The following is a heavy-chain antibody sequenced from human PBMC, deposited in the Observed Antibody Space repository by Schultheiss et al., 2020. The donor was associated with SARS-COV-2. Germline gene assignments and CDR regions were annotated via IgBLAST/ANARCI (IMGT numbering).Heavy chain of an antibody. D-gene: IGHD3-22*01. CDR2: ISGSGGST. V-gene: IGHV3-23*01. CDR1: GFTFSSYA. Sequence: GSLRLSCAASGFTFSSYAMSWVRQAPGKGLEWVSAISGSGGSTYYADSVKGRFTISRDNSKNTLYLQMNSLRPEDTAVYYCAKDPSDSSGYYYLWGQGTLVTVSS. J-gene: IGHJ5*02. CDR3: AKDPSDSSGYYYL.